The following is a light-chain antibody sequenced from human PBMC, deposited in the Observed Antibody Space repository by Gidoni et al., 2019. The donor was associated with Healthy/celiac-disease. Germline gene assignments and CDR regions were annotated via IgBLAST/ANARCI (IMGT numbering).Light chain of an antibody. Sequence: DIQMTQSPSTLSASVGDRVTITCRASQSISSWLAWYQQKPGKAPKLLIYDASSLESGVPSRCSGSGSGTEFTLTISSLQADDFATYYCQQYNSYAWTFGEGTKVEIK. CDR2: DAS. CDR1: QSISSW. CDR3: QQYNSYAWT. J-gene: IGKJ1*01. V-gene: IGKV1-5*01.